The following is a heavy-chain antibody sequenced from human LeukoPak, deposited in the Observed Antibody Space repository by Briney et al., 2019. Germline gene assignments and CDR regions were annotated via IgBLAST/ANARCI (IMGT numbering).Heavy chain of an antibody. CDR2: INPNSGGT. J-gene: IGHJ5*02. Sequence: ASVKVSCKASGYTFTGYYMHWMRQAPGPGLEWMGWINPNSGGTNYAQKFQGRVTMTRDTSISTAYMELSRLRSDDTAVYYCARAPSITMVRGVITSISLDPWGQGTLVTVSS. V-gene: IGHV1-2*02. D-gene: IGHD3-10*01. CDR1: GYTFTGYY. CDR3: ARAPSITMVRGVITSISLDP.